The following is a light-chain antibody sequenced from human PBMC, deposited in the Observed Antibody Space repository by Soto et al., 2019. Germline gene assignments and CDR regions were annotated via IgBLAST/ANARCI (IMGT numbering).Light chain of an antibody. Sequence: QSALTQPASVSGSPGQSITFSCTGTSSDIGAYNYVSWYQHHPGKAPKLLIYDVTDRPSGVSDRFSGSKSGTTASLTISGLQAEDGADYFCSSYTTINTVVVFGGGTKVTVL. CDR2: DVT. V-gene: IGLV2-14*03. CDR1: SSDIGAYNY. CDR3: SSYTTINTVVV. J-gene: IGLJ3*02.